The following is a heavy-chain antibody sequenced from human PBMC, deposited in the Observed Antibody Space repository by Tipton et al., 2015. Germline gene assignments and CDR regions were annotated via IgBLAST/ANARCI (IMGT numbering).Heavy chain of an antibody. CDR3: ARGAQHSTWS. CDR1: GDSVSSNTAA. V-gene: IGHV6-1*01. J-gene: IGHJ5*02. Sequence: GLVKPSQTLSLTCAISGDSVSSNTAAWHWIRQSPSRALEWLGRTYYRSNWNNDYAVSVKSRITITPDTSKNQFTLHLNSVTPDDTAMYYCARGAQHSTWSWGQGTLVTVSS. D-gene: IGHD6-13*01. CDR2: TYYRSNWNN.